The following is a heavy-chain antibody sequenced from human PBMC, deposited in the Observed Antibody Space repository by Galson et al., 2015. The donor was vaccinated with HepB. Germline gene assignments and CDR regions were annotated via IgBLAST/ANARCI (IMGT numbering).Heavy chain of an antibody. Sequence: SLRLSCAASGFTYSSYAMHWVRQAPGKGLEWVAVISYDGSNKYYADSVKGRFTISRDNSKNTLYLQMNSLRAEDTAVYYCASPTDSSGWYFAGGVNFDYWGQGTLVTVSS. D-gene: IGHD6-19*01. V-gene: IGHV3-30-3*01. J-gene: IGHJ4*02. CDR1: GFTYSSYA. CDR3: ASPTDSSGWYFAGGVNFDY. CDR2: ISYDGSNK.